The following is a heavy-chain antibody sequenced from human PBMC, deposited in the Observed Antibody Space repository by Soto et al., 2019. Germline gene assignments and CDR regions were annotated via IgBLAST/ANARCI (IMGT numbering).Heavy chain of an antibody. J-gene: IGHJ4*02. Sequence: PSETLSLTCTVSGGSISSSSYYWGWIRQPPGKGLEWIGSIYYSGSTYYNPSLKSRVTISVDTSKNQFSLKLSSVTAADTAVYYCARQWGRDSSSWPGLDYWGQGTLVTVSS. V-gene: IGHV4-39*01. D-gene: IGHD6-13*01. CDR1: GGSISSSSYY. CDR2: IYYSGST. CDR3: ARQWGRDSSSWPGLDY.